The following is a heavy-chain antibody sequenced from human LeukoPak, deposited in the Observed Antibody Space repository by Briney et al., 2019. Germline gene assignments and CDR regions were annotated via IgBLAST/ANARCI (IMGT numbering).Heavy chain of an antibody. CDR2: IYYSGST. D-gene: IGHD2-2*01. J-gene: IGHJ6*01. CDR1: GASINSGDSY. CDR3: VSGPKYQLQTRYFDYGMDG. V-gene: IGHV4-30-4*01. Sequence: SETLSLTCTLSGASINSGDSYWSWIRQPPGKGLEWNGYIYYSGSTYSNPSLNSRVTISADTSKSEFSLKLRSVSVADAAVYYCVSGPKYQLQTRYFDYGMDGWGKGSTVIVS.